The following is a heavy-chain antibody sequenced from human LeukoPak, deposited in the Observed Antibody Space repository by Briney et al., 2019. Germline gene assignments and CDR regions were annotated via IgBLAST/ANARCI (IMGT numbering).Heavy chain of an antibody. CDR1: GYSFTSYW. J-gene: IGHJ3*02. Sequence: GESLKISCKGSGYSFTSYWIGWVRQMPGKGLEWMGIIYPGDSDRRYSPSFQGQVTISVDKSISTAYLHWSSLKASDTAMYYCANTAVTWGSAFDIWGQGTMVTVSS. D-gene: IGHD4-17*01. V-gene: IGHV5-51*01. CDR2: IYPGDSDR. CDR3: ANTAVTWGSAFDI.